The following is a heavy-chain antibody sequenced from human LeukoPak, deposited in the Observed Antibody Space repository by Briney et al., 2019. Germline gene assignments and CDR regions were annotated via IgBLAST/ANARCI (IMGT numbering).Heavy chain of an antibody. CDR1: GGSISHYY. V-gene: IGHV4-59*01. J-gene: IGHJ2*01. CDR2: VYYSGST. D-gene: IGHD4/OR15-4a*01. CDR3: TREAMVIGQSWYFDL. Sequence: SETLSLTCTVSGGSISHYYWSWIRQPPGKGLEWVGYVYYSGSTGYNPSLKSRVTISVDTSKNQFSLKLSSMTAADTAVYYCTREAMVIGQSWYFDLWGRGTLVTVSS.